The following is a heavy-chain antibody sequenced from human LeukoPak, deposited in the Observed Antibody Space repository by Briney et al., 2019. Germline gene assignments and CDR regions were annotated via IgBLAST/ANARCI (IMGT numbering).Heavy chain of an antibody. V-gene: IGHV3-48*04. CDR2: ISSSGSTI. Sequence: GGSLRLSCTASGFTFSSYSMNWVRQAPGKGLEWVSSISSSGSTIYYADSVKGRFTISRDNAKNSLYLQMNSLRAEDTAVYYCAELGITMIGGVWGKGTTVTISS. J-gene: IGHJ6*04. CDR1: GFTFSSYS. CDR3: AELGITMIGGV. D-gene: IGHD3-10*02.